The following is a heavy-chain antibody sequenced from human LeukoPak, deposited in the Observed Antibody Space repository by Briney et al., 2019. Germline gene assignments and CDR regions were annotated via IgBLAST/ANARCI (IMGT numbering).Heavy chain of an antibody. J-gene: IGHJ4*02. CDR3: SRGSGWLSVY. V-gene: IGHV3-49*03. D-gene: IGHD6-19*01. Sequence: GGSLGLSCTASGFTFGDYLMSWFRQAPGKGLEWIGFISGGTTEYAASVKGRFTISRDDSTSIAYLQMNSLTTEDTAVYYCSRGSGWLSVYWGQGTLVTVSS. CDR2: ISGGTT. CDR1: GFTFGDYL.